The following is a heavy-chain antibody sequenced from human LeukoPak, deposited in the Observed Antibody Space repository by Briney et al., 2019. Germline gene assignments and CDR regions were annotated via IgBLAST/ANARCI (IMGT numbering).Heavy chain of an antibody. CDR2: IYNGGRT. D-gene: IGHD1-26*01. V-gene: IGHV4-39*01. CDR3: ARQPSGTPGDY. CDR1: GGSMSSINYY. J-gene: IGHJ4*02. Sequence: SETLSLTCTVSGGSMSSINYYWAWIRQPPGKGLEWVGYIYNGGRTSYNPSLKSRVTMSVDTENQFSLNLTSVTAADTAMYYCARQPSGTPGDYWGQGSLVTVSS.